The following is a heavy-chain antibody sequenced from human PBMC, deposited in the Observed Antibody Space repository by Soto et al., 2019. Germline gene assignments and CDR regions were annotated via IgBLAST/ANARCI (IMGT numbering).Heavy chain of an antibody. CDR1: GFPFSTYS. D-gene: IGHD3-3*02. Sequence: PGGSLRLSCAASGFPFSTYSMSWVRQTPGKGLEYVSAIGPNGSGPYYADSVKGRFTISRDNSENKLYLQMTSLRVEDSSPYDDGIEHCPPVSDWGEGPLVTVSS. V-gene: IGHV3-64D*06. CDR3: GIEHCPPVSD. CDR2: IGPNGSGP. J-gene: IGHJ1*01.